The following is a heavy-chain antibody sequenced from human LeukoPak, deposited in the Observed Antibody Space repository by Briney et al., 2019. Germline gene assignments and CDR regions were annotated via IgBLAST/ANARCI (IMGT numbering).Heavy chain of an antibody. D-gene: IGHD3-22*01. V-gene: IGHV4-59*11. CDR3: ARAVSGYYYAFDY. Sequence: PSETLSLTCTVPGGSISSHYWSWIRQPPGKGLEWIGYIYYSGSTKYNPSLKSRVTISVDMSKNQFSLKLSSVTAADTAVYYCARAVSGYYYAFDYWGQGTLVTVSS. CDR1: GGSISSHY. J-gene: IGHJ4*02. CDR2: IYYSGST.